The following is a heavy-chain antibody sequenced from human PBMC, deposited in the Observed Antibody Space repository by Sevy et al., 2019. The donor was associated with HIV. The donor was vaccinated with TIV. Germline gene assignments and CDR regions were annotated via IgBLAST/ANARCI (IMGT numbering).Heavy chain of an antibody. CDR2: IKSKTDGATR. CDR3: TAGVGTSDFDY. V-gene: IGHV3-15*05. Sequence: GESLKISCVASGFTFSNAWMSWVRQAPGKGLEWAGRIKSKTDGATRDFAAPVKGRFAIARDDSKNTVSVQMDSLETEFKAVYYCTAGVGTSDFDYWGQGILVTVSS. D-gene: IGHD1-26*01. J-gene: IGHJ4*02. CDR1: GFTFSNAW.